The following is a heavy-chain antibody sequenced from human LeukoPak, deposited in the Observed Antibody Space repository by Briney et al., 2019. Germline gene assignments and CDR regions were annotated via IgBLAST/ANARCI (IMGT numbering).Heavy chain of an antibody. Sequence: GGSLRLSCEASGFTFNTYSMNWVRQAPGKGLEWVSYITGNSHTIYYADSVKGRFTISRDNAKNSLYLQMNSLRAEDTAVYYCARGQVRGRWLQFNDWYYYYYMDVWGKGTTVTISS. D-gene: IGHD5-24*01. CDR2: ITGNSHTI. CDR3: ARGQVRGRWLQFNDWYYYYYMDV. CDR1: GFTFNTYS. J-gene: IGHJ6*03. V-gene: IGHV3-48*01.